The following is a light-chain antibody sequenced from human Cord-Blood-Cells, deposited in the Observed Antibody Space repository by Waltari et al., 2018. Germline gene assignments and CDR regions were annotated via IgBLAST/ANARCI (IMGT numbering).Light chain of an antibody. J-gene: IGKJ1*01. CDR3: QQLNSWT. V-gene: IGKV1-9*01. Sequence: DIQLTQSPSFLSASVGDRVTITCRASQGISSYLAWYQQKPGKAPKLVIYAASTLQSGVPSRFSGSGSGTEFTLTISSLQPEDFATYYCQQLNSWTFGQGTKVEIK. CDR2: AAS. CDR1: QGISSY.